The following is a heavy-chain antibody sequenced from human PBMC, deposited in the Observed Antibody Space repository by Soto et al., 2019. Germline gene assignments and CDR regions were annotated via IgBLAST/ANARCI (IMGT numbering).Heavy chain of an antibody. CDR3: AKGGAAAGYLDY. CDR1: GFTFRSYA. V-gene: IGHV3-23*01. J-gene: IGHJ4*02. CDR2: ISGSGGST. D-gene: IGHD6-13*01. Sequence: GGSLRLSCAASGFTFRSYAMSWVRQAPGKGLEWVSAISGSGGSTYYADSVKGRFTISRDNSKTTLYLRMNSLRAEDTAVYYCAKGGAAAGYLDYWGQGTLVTVSS.